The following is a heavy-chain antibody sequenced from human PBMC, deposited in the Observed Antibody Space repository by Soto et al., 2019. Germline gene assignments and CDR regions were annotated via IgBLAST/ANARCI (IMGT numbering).Heavy chain of an antibody. V-gene: IGHV4-39*01. D-gene: IGHD6-6*01. CDR1: DDSIRSRTYY. CDR3: ARGTDSASVYPAYDDY. J-gene: IGHJ4*02. Sequence: QLQLQESGPGLVKSSETLSLICTVSDDSIRSRTYYWGWIRPRPGKGLDGIGSVYCAGGASSNPSLKSRITISRHTSNNQVSLSLSTLTAEYTAVYFCARGTDSASVYPAYDDYWGQVNLVTVSS. CDR2: VYCAGGA.